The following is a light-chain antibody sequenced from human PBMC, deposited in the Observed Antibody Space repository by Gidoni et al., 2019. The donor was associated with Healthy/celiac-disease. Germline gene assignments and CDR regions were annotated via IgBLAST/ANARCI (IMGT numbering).Light chain of an antibody. J-gene: IGKJ4*01. CDR1: QDISNY. Sequence: DIQMTQSPSSLSASVGHRVTITCQASQDISNYLNWYQQKPGKAPTPLIYDASNLETGVPSRFSGSGSGTDFTFTISSLQPEDIATYYCQQYDNLLTFGGGTKVEIK. CDR3: QQYDNLLT. CDR2: DAS. V-gene: IGKV1-33*01.